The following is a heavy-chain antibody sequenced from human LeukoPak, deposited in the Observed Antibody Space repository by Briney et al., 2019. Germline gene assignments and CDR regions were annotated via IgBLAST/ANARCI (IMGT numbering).Heavy chain of an antibody. Sequence: SETLSLTCTVSGYSIRSAYYWGWIRQPPGKGLEWIGSIYHSGTTHYNPSLKSRVTISLDTSKNQFSLRLMSVTAADTAVYYCARDIDSIAATGIGYWGQGTLVTVSS. D-gene: IGHD6-13*01. CDR2: IYHSGTT. V-gene: IGHV4-38-2*02. CDR3: ARDIDSIAATGIGY. J-gene: IGHJ4*02. CDR1: GYSIRSAYY.